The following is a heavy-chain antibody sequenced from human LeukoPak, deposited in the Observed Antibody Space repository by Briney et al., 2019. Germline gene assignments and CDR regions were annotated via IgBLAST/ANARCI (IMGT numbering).Heavy chain of an antibody. D-gene: IGHD3-10*01. J-gene: IGHJ5*02. CDR3: AFTVRGEWFDP. Sequence: ASVKVSCKVSGYTLTELSMHWVRQAPGKGLEWMGGVDPDDGETIYAQKFQGRVTMTEDTSTDTAYMELSSLRPEDTAVYYCAFTVRGEWFDPWGQGTLVTVSS. V-gene: IGHV1-24*01. CDR1: GYTLTELS. CDR2: VDPDDGET.